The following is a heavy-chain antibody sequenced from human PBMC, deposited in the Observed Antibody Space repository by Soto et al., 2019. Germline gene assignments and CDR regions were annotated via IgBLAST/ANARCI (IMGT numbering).Heavy chain of an antibody. CDR1: GYTFTGYY. CDR3: ARERGRGVPPGQGGMDV. J-gene: IGHJ6*02. V-gene: IGHV1-2*04. D-gene: IGHD3-10*01. CDR2: INPNSCGT. Sequence: QVQLVQSGAEVKKPGASVKVSCKASGYTFTGYYMHWVRQAPGQGLEWMGWINPNSCGTNYAQKFQGWVTMTRDTSISTAYMELSRLRSDDTAVYYCARERGRGVPPGQGGMDVWGQGTTVTVSS.